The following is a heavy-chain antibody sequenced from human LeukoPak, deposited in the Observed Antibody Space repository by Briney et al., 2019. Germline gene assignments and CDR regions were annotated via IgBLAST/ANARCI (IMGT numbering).Heavy chain of an antibody. CDR3: AKDTSITIFGVVSSYYGMDV. V-gene: IGHV3-9*01. Sequence: SGRSLRLSCAASGCIFDDYAMHWVRQGPGKGLEWVSGISWSSGSIGYADSVKGRFTISRDNAKNSLYLQMNSLRAEDTALYYCAKDTSITIFGVVSSYYGMDVWGQGTTVTVSS. CDR1: GCIFDDYA. CDR2: ISWSSGSI. J-gene: IGHJ6*02. D-gene: IGHD3-3*01.